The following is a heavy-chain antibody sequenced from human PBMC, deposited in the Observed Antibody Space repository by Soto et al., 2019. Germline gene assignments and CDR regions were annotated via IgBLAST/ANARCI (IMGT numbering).Heavy chain of an antibody. J-gene: IGHJ4*02. CDR3: AKEAPGGWHFFDT. CDR1: RFTFRTYG. D-gene: IGHD6-19*01. CDR2: ISDDGSQK. Sequence: EWSLRLSCAASRFTFRTYGMHWVRQSPGKGLEWVAFISDDGSQKYYGDSVKGRFTISRDNSKNTLSLRMISLRTEDTSVYYCAKEAPGGWHFFDTWGQGTLVTGSS. V-gene: IGHV3-30*18.